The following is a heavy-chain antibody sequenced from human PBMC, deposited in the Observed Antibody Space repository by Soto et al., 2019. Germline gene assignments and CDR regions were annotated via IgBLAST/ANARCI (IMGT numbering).Heavy chain of an antibody. CDR3: ARGGRLNWYFDL. CDR2: INSDGSST. V-gene: IGHV3-74*01. J-gene: IGHJ2*01. Sequence: EVQLVESGGGLVQPGGSLRLSCAASGFTFSSYWMHWVRQAPGKGLVWVSRINSDGSSTNYADSVKGRFTISRDNAKNTRYLQMNSLRAEDTAVYYCARGGRLNWYFDLWGRGTLVTVSS. D-gene: IGHD1-26*01. CDR1: GFTFSSYW.